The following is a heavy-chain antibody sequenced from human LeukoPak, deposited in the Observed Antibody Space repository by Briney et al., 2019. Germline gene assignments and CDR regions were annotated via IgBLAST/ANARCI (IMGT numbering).Heavy chain of an antibody. J-gene: IGHJ4*02. CDR2: ISAYNGNT. D-gene: IGHD3-22*01. V-gene: IGHV1-18*01. Sequence: ASVKVSCKASGYTFTSYGISWVRQAPGQGLEWMGWISAYNGNTNYAQKFQGRVTITADESTSTAYMELSSLRSEDTAVYYCARVHYYDSSGYYSFDYWGQGTLVTVSS. CDR3: ARVHYYDSSGYYSFDY. CDR1: GYTFTSYG.